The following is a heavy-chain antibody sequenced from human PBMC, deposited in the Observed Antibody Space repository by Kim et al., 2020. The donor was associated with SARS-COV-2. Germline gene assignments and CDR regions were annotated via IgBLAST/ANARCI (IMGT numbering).Heavy chain of an antibody. J-gene: IGHJ4*02. D-gene: IGHD3-3*01. CDR2: IIPIFGTA. Sequence: SVKVSCKASGGTFSSYAISWVRQAPGQGLEWMGGIIPIFGTANYEQKFQGRATITADESTSTAYMELSSLRSEDTAVYYCATLPTYYDFWIDYWGQGTLVTVSS. CDR1: GGTFSSYA. CDR3: ATLPTYYDFWIDY. V-gene: IGHV1-69*13.